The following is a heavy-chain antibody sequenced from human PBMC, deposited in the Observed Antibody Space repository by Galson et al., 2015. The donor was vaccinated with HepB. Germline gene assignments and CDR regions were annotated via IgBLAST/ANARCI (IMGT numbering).Heavy chain of an antibody. CDR1: GGSISSSNYY. V-gene: IGHV4-39*01. CDR3: ASVRRDGYRYFDY. Sequence: SETLSLTCTVSGGSISSSNYYWGWIRQPPGEGLEWIGSNFYSGSTYYNPSLKGRVTISVETSKNQLSLKVNSVTAADAAFYYCASVRRDGYRYFDYWGQGTLVTVSS. CDR2: NFYSGST. J-gene: IGHJ4*02. D-gene: IGHD5-24*01.